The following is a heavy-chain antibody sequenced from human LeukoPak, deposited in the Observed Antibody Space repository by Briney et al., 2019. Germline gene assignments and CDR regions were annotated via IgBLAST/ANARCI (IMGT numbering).Heavy chain of an antibody. Sequence: PGGSLRLSCAASGFTFSSYAMSWVRQAPGKGLEWVSTISGSGGSTYYADSVKGRFTISRDNSKSTLSLQMSSLRVEDTAVYYCAKGSSSGWSGDYFDYWGQGTLVTVSS. D-gene: IGHD6-19*01. CDR3: AKGSSSGWSGDYFDY. CDR2: ISGSGGST. CDR1: GFTFSSYA. J-gene: IGHJ4*02. V-gene: IGHV3-23*01.